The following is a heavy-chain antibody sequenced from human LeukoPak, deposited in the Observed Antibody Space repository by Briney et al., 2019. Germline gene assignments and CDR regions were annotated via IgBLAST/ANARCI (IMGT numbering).Heavy chain of an antibody. CDR3: ARGGYQFYDILTGYYRQYYFDY. CDR1: GGTFSSYA. J-gene: IGHJ4*02. Sequence: ASVKVSCKASGGTFSSYAISWVRQAPGQGLEWMGWISAYNGNTNYAQKLQGRVTMTTDTSTSTAYMELRSLRSDDTAVYYCARGGYQFYDILTGYYRQYYFDYWGQGTLVTVSS. V-gene: IGHV1-18*01. CDR2: ISAYNGNT. D-gene: IGHD3-9*01.